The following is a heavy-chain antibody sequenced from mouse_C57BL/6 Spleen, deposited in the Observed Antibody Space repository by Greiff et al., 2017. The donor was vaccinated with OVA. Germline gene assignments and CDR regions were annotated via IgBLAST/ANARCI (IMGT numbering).Heavy chain of an antibody. D-gene: IGHD2-2*01. CDR1: GFTFSDYG. J-gene: IGHJ4*01. CDR3: ANGGYYYAMDY. V-gene: IGHV5-17*01. Sequence: DVKLVESGGGLVKPGGSLKLSCAASGFTFSDYGMHWVRQAPEKGLEWVAYISSGSSTIYYADTVKGRFTISRDNAKNTLFLQLTSLKSEVTAMYYCANGGYYYAMDYWGQGTSVTVSS. CDR2: ISSGSSTI.